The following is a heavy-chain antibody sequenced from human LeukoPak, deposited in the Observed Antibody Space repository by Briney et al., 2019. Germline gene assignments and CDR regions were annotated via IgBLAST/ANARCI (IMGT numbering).Heavy chain of an antibody. CDR1: GESLSGHH. D-gene: IGHD2-15*01. V-gene: IGHV4-34*01. Sequence: PSETLSLTCAVYGESLSGHHWTFIRQPPGKGLEWIGEINHSGTTYYNPSLKSRVTISVDTSKNQFSLNLNSVTAADTAVYYCARETCSGGYCYLNDYWGQGTLVTVSS. CDR3: ARETCSGGYCYLNDY. CDR2: INHSGTT. J-gene: IGHJ4*02.